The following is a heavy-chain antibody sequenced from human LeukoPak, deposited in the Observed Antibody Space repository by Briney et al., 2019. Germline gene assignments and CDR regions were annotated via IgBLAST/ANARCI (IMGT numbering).Heavy chain of an antibody. D-gene: IGHD1-26*01. CDR3: ARHSGSYYYMDV. J-gene: IGHJ6*03. Sequence: GESLKISCKASGYSFNNYWIGWARQLPGEGPEWVGFIFPGDSDTQYSPSFQGQVTISADKSISTAYLQWSSLKASDTAMYYCARHSGSYYYMDVWGKGTTVTVSS. CDR2: IFPGDSDT. CDR1: GYSFNNYW. V-gene: IGHV5-51*01.